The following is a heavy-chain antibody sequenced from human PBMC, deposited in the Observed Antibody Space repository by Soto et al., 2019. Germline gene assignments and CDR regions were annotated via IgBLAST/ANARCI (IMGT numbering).Heavy chain of an antibody. Sequence: SETLSLTCTVSGGSISSYYWSWIRQPPGKGLEWIGYIYYSGSTNYNPSLKSRVTISVDTSKNQFSLKLSSVTAADTAVYYCARLSGSYYVDYWGQGTLVTVSS. CDR1: GGSISSYY. CDR2: IYYSGST. J-gene: IGHJ4*02. V-gene: IGHV4-59*08. CDR3: ARLSGSYYVDY. D-gene: IGHD1-26*01.